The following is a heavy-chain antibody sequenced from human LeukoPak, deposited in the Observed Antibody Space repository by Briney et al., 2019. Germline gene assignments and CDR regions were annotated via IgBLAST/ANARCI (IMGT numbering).Heavy chain of an antibody. CDR3: ARGGLQVRLVR. V-gene: IGHV3-7*01. J-gene: IGHJ4*02. CDR2: IKGDGSQK. CDR1: GFSVSGQW. D-gene: IGHD3-16*01. Sequence: GGSLRLSCVAAGFSVSGQWMSWVRQAPGKGLEWVATIKGDGSQKFYVDSVKGRFTISRDDADNSLQLQMNSLRDEDTAVYYCARGGLQVRLVRWGQGTLVTVSS.